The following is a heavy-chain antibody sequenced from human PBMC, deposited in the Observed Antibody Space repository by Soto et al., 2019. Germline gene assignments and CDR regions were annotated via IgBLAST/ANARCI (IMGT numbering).Heavy chain of an antibody. CDR1: GYTFTSYG. J-gene: IGHJ3*02. CDR2: ISAYNGNT. V-gene: IGHV1-18*01. Sequence: ASVKVSCKASGYTFTSYGISWVRQAPGQGLEWMGWISAYNGNTNYAQKLQGRVTMTTDTSTSTAYMELRSLRSDDTAVYYCASVTNIVVDRNAFDIWGQGTMVTVSS. D-gene: IGHD2-2*01. CDR3: ASVTNIVVDRNAFDI.